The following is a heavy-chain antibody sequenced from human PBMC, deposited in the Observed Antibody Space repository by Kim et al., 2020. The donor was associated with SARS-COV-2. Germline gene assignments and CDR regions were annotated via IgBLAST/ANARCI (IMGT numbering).Heavy chain of an antibody. CDR3: ARVSAWTYYDFWSGYYTGTYYYYGMDV. Sequence: GGSLRLSCAASGFTFSSYGMHWVRQAPGKGLEWVAVIWYDGSNKYYADSVKGRFTISRDNSKNTLYLQMNSLRAEDTAVYYCARVSAWTYYDFWSGYYTGTYYYYGMDVWGQGTTVTVSS. CDR2: IWYDGSNK. CDR1: GFTFSSYG. J-gene: IGHJ6*02. V-gene: IGHV3-33*01. D-gene: IGHD3-3*01.